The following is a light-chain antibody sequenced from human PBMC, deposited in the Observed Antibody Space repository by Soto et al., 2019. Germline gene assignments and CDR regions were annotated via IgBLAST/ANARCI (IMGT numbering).Light chain of an antibody. J-gene: IGLJ1*01. CDR3: SSYSISTAYL. CDR1: SSDVGGYDY. Sequence: QSVLAQPASVSGSPGQSITISCTGTSSDVGGYDYVSWYQLHPGKAPKLMVFEVNNRPSGVSYRFSGSKSGNTASLTISGLQAEGEAHYFSSSYSISTAYLFGTGTKVTVL. CDR2: EVN. V-gene: IGLV2-14*01.